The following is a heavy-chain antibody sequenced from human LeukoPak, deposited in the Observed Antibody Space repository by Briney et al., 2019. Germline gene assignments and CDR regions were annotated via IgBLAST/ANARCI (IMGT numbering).Heavy chain of an antibody. CDR1: GGSFSGYY. V-gene: IGHV4-34*01. CDR3: ARGRLFPHYFDY. CDR2: INHSGST. D-gene: IGHD2/OR15-2a*01. J-gene: IGHJ4*02. Sequence: SSETLSLTCAVYGGSFSGYYWSWIRQPPGKGLEWIGEINHSGSTNYNPSLKSRVTISVDTSKNQFSLKLSSVTAADTAVYYCARGRLFPHYFDYWGQGTLVTVSS.